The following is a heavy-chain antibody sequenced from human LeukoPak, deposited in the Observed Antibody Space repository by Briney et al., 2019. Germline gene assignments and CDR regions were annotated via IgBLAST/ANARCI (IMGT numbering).Heavy chain of an antibody. CDR3: ARQEGGKVPAAILP. CDR2: MRYNGDT. CDR1: GDSISSLTYY. J-gene: IGHJ5*02. V-gene: IGHV4-39*01. Sequence: SETLSPTCTVSGDSISSLTYYWGWIRQPPGKGLELIGGMRYNGDTYYNPSLRSRVTMSVDTSRNQFSLKLTSLTAADTAVYYCARQEGGKVPAAILPWGQGTLVTVSS. D-gene: IGHD2-2*01.